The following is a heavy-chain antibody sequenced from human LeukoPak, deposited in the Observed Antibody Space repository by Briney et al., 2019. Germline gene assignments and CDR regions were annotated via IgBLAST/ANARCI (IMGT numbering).Heavy chain of an antibody. CDR1: EFSVGSNY. CDR3: AKFNQGAIEDSSGYYLYYFDY. Sequence: GGSLRLSCAASEFSVGSNYMTWVRQAPGKGLEWVSGIGGSGTRTYYADSVKGRFTISRDNSKNTLYLQMNSLRAEDTAVYYCAKFNQGAIEDSSGYYLYYFDYWGQGTLVTVSS. CDR2: IGGSGTRT. V-gene: IGHV3-23*01. D-gene: IGHD3-22*01. J-gene: IGHJ4*02.